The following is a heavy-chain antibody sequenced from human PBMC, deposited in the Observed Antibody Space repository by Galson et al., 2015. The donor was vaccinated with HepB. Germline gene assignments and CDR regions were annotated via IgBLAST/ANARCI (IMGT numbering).Heavy chain of an antibody. CDR1: GYTFSDYY. J-gene: IGHJ3*02. Sequence: SVKVSCKASGYTFSDYYTHWVRQAPGQGLEWMAQIGPNTVPTAYARKFQGRVTMTRDTAINTVYVELSGLKSDDTAVYYCVRENNADTTWIKAFDIWGQGTTVIVSS. CDR2: IGPNTVPT. V-gene: IGHV1-2*06. CDR3: VRENNADTTWIKAFDI. D-gene: IGHD1-1*01.